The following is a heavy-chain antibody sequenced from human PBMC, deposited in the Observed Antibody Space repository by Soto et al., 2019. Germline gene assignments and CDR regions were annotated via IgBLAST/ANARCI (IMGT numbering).Heavy chain of an antibody. V-gene: IGHV6-1*01. CDR3: ARDAGGPADY. D-gene: IGHD2-15*01. CDR2: TYYRSKWYN. Sequence: SQTLSLTCAVSGDSASSNNIAWNWLRQSPWRGLEWLGRTYYRSKWYNEYAVSVRSRITINLDTSKNQFSLKLSSVTAADTAVYYCARDAGGPADYWGQGTLVTVSS. CDR1: GDSASSNNIA. J-gene: IGHJ4*02.